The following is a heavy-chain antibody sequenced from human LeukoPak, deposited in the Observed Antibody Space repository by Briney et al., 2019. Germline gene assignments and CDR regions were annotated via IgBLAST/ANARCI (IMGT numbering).Heavy chain of an antibody. CDR3: ARAGNPRIAVAAAFDY. J-gene: IGHJ4*02. D-gene: IGHD6-19*01. V-gene: IGHV4-39*07. CDR2: IYYSGST. CDR1: GGSISSSSYY. Sequence: KTSETLSLTCTVPGGSISSSSYYWGWIRQPPGKGLEWIGSIYYSGSTYYNPSLKSRVTISVDTSKNQFSLKLSSVTAADTAVYYCARAGNPRIAVAAAFDYWGQGTLVTVSS.